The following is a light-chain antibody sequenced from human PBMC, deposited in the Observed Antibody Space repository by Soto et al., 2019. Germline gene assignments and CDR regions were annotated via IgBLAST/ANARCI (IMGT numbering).Light chain of an antibody. CDR1: KLGDKY. CDR3: QAWDSSTASYV. Sequence: SYELTQPPSVSVSPGQTASISCSGDKLGDKYACWYQQRPGQSPVLVIYQDNKRPSGIPERFSGSNSGNTATLTISGTQAMDEADYYCQAWDSSTASYVFGTGTKVTV. J-gene: IGLJ1*01. V-gene: IGLV3-1*01. CDR2: QDN.